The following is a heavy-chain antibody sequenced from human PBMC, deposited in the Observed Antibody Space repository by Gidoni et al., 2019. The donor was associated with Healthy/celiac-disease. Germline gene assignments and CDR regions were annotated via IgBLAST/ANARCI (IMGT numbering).Heavy chain of an antibody. CDR1: GGSLRSGDYY. CDR3: ARERRGLGWYFDL. Sequence: QVQLQESGPGLVKPSQTLSLTCTVSGGSLRSGDYYWSWIRQPPGKGLEWIGYIYYSGSTYYNPSLKSRVTISVDTSKNQFSLKLSSVTAADTAVYYCARERRGLGWYFDLWGRGTLVTVSS. CDR2: IYYSGST. J-gene: IGHJ2*01. D-gene: IGHD2-21*01. V-gene: IGHV4-30-4*01.